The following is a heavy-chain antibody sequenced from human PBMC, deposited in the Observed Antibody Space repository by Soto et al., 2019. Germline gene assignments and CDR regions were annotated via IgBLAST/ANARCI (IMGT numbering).Heavy chain of an antibody. CDR2: IIPIFGTA. CDR1: GGTFSSYA. Sequence: PVKVSCKASGGTFSSYAISWVRQAPGQGLEWMGGIIPIFGTANYAQKFQGRVTITADESTSTAYMELSSLRSEDTAVYYCARGMVPGDYYYGMDVWGQGTTVTVSS. D-gene: IGHD3-10*01. CDR3: ARGMVPGDYYYGMDV. V-gene: IGHV1-69*13. J-gene: IGHJ6*02.